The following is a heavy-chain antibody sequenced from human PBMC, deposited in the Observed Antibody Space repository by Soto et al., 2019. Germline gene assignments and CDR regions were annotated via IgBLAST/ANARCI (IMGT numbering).Heavy chain of an antibody. CDR1: GFTFRDYY. CDR3: AKDIAYCSGGSCYLRYYYYYMDV. D-gene: IGHD2-15*01. V-gene: IGHV3-11*04. CDR2: ICYSGSTI. J-gene: IGHJ6*03. Sequence: PGGSLRLSCAASGFTFRDYYMSWIRQAPGKGLEWVSYICYSGSTIYYADSVKGRFTISRDNSKNTLYLQMDSLRAEDTAVYYCAKDIAYCSGGSCYLRYYYYYMDVWGKGTTVTVS.